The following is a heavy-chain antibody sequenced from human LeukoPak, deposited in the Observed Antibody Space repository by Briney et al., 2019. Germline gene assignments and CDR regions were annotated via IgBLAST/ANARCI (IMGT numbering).Heavy chain of an antibody. Sequence: PGGPLRLSCAASAFTFSSYWMHWVRQAPGKGLVWVSRVNSDGSSTSHADSVKGRFTISRDNAKNTLYLQRNSLRAEDTAVYYCARDGYTYGYYYYYYMDVWGKGTTVTVSS. V-gene: IGHV3-74*01. J-gene: IGHJ6*03. CDR2: VNSDGSST. CDR1: AFTFSSYW. D-gene: IGHD5-18*01. CDR3: ARDGYTYGYYYYYYMDV.